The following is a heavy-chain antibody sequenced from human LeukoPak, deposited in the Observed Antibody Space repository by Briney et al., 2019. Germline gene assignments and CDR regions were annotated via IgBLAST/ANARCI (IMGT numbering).Heavy chain of an antibody. Sequence: LKLSCAASGFTVSSNYMSWVRQAPGEGLEWIGYIYHSGSTYYNPSLKSRVTISVDRSKNQFSLKLGSVTAADTAVYYCARGQGYSYGYGVAYYYYGMDVWGQGTTVTVSS. J-gene: IGHJ6*02. V-gene: IGHV4-30-2*01. CDR1: GFTVSSNY. CDR3: ARGQGYSYGYGVAYYYYGMDV. CDR2: IYHSGST. D-gene: IGHD5-18*01.